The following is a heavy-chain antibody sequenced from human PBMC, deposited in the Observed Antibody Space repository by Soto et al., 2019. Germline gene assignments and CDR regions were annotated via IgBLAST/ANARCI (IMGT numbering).Heavy chain of an antibody. CDR2: VSPSGGRP. CDR3: ARDYNSGVIVYGMDV. V-gene: IGHV1-46*01. Sequence: ASVKVSCKASGYIFTSYAMHWVRQAPGQGLEWMGIVSPSGGRPTYAQKFQGRITMTRDTSTSTVYMELSSLRSEDTAVYYCARDYNSGVIVYGMDVWGQGTTVTVSS. CDR1: GYIFTSYA. J-gene: IGHJ6*02. D-gene: IGHD2-21*01.